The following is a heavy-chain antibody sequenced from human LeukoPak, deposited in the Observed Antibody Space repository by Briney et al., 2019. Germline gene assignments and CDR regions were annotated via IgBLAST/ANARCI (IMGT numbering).Heavy chain of an antibody. J-gene: IGHJ4*02. CDR2: IYSSGSA. V-gene: IGHV4-39*01. CDR1: GGSINSNNYY. CDR3: QARYLEWLLEY. D-gene: IGHD3-3*01. Sequence: SETLSLTCTVSGGSINSNNYYWGWIRQPPGKGLEWIGSIYSSGSAYYNPSLKSRVTISVDTSKNQFSLRLSSVTAADTAVYYCQARYLEWLLEYWGQGTLVTVSS.